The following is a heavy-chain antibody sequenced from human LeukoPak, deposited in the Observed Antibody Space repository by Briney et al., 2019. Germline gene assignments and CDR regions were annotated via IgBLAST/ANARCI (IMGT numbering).Heavy chain of an antibody. D-gene: IGHD1-26*01. Sequence: SETLSLTCTVSGGSITSSNFYWGWIRQPPGKGLEWIGSIYYSGNTNYNPSLKSRVTISVDTSKNQSSLKLSSVTAADTAVYYCARHGGNYYLDYWGQGTLVTVSS. V-gene: IGHV4-39*01. CDR1: GGSITSSNFY. J-gene: IGHJ4*02. CDR2: IYYSGNT. CDR3: ARHGGNYYLDY.